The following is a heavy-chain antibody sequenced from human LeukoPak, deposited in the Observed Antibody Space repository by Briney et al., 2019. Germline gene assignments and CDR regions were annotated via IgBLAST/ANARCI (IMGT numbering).Heavy chain of an antibody. CDR3: ARDRPVNDFWSGYFNWYFDL. V-gene: IGHV1-46*01. Sequence: ASVKVSFKSTGYTFSSYYMHRVRQAPGQGHEWMGIINPSGGSTSYAQKFQGEVIMISSTNASTVYMELSSLRSEDTAVYYCARDRPVNDFWSGYFNWYFDLWGRGTLVTVSS. D-gene: IGHD3-3*01. CDR2: INPSGGST. CDR1: GYTFSSYY. J-gene: IGHJ2*01.